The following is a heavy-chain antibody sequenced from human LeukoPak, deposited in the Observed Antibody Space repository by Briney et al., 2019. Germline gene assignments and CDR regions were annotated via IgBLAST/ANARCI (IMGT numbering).Heavy chain of an antibody. CDR3: ARDFVPEGRQLSDY. Sequence: ASVKVSCKATGGTFSSYAISWVRQAPGQGLEWMGGIIPIFGTANYAQKFQGRVTITADKSTSTAYMELSSLRPEDTAVYYCARDFVPEGRQLSDYWGQGTLVTVSS. V-gene: IGHV1-69*06. CDR2: IIPIFGTA. CDR1: GGTFSSYA. D-gene: IGHD5-18*01. J-gene: IGHJ4*02.